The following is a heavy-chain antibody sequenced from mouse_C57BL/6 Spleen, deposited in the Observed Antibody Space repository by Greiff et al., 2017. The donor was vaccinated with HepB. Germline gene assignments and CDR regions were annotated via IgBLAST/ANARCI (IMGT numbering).Heavy chain of an antibody. D-gene: IGHD1-1*01. CDR3: ARQRLDYYGSRDWYFDV. CDR1: EYEFPSHD. J-gene: IGHJ1*03. CDR2: INSDGGST. V-gene: IGHV5-2*01. Sequence: EVKVVESGGGLVQPGESLKLSCESNEYEFPSHDMSWVRKTPEKRLELVAAINSDGGSTYYPDTMERRFIISRDNTKKTLYLQMSSLRSEDTALYYCARQRLDYYGSRDWYFDVWGTGTTVTVSS.